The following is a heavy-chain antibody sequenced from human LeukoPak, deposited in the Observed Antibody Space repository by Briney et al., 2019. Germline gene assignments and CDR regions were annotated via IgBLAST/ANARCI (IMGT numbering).Heavy chain of an antibody. D-gene: IGHD2-15*01. CDR2: FYPGDSDT. CDR1: GYSFTTYW. V-gene: IGHV5-51*01. CDR3: ARARYCSGGSCYAEY. J-gene: IGHJ4*02. Sequence: GESLKISCKGSGYSFTTYWIGWVRQMPGKGLEWMGIFYPGDSDTRYSPSFQGQVTISADKSISTAYLQWSSLKASDTAMYYCARARYCSGGSCYAEYWGQGTLVTVSS.